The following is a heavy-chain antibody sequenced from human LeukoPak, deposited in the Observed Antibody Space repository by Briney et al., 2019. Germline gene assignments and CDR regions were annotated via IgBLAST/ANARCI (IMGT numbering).Heavy chain of an antibody. V-gene: IGHV1-46*01. J-gene: IGHJ4*02. Sequence: VASVKVSCKASGYTFTSYYMHWVRQAPGQGLEWMGIINPSGGSTSYAQKFQGRVTMTRDTSTSTVYMELSSLRSADTAVYYCARDSADGDYDYWGQGTLVTVSS. D-gene: IGHD4-17*01. CDR1: GYTFTSYY. CDR2: INPSGGST. CDR3: ARDSADGDYDY.